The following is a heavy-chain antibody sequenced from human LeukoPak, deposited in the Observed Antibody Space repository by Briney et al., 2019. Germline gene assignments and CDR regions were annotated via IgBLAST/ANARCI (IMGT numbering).Heavy chain of an antibody. V-gene: IGHV3-21*01. D-gene: IGHD3-10*02. CDR2: ISSSSSYI. Sequence: GSLRLSCAASGFTFSSYGMSWVRQAPGKGLEWVSSISSSSSYIYYADSVKGRFTISRDNAKNSLYLQMNSLRAEDTAVYYCAREVTIFRPPNWFDPWGQGTLVTVSS. CDR1: GFTFSSYG. J-gene: IGHJ5*02. CDR3: AREVTIFRPPNWFDP.